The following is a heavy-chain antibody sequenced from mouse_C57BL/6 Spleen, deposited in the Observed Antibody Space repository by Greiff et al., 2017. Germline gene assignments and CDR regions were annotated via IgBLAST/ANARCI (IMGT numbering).Heavy chain of an antibody. J-gene: IGHJ3*01. CDR2: IDPSDSET. CDR3: ASGYYCSNDDWFAY. Sequence: VQLQQPGAELVRPGSSVKLSCKASGYTFTSYWMHWVKQRPIQGLEWIGNIDPSDSETHYNQKFKDKATLTVDKSSSTAYMQLSSLTSEDSAVYYCASGYYCSNDDWFAYWGQGTLVTVSA. CDR1: GYTFTSYW. D-gene: IGHD1-1*01. V-gene: IGHV1-52*01.